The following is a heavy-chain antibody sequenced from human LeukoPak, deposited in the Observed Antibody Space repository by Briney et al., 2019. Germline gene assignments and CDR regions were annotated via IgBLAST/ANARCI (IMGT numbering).Heavy chain of an antibody. CDR2: IYYSGST. D-gene: IGHD3-3*01. J-gene: IGHJ3*02. V-gene: IGHV4-39*07. CDR1: GGSISSSSYY. CDR3: ARADFRYYDFWSGYYIEAFDI. Sequence: SETLSLTCTVSGGSISSSSYYWGWIRQPPGKGLEWIGSIYYSGSTYYNPSLKSRVTISVDTSKNQFSLKLSSVTAADTAVYYCARADFRYYDFWSGYYIEAFDIWGQGTMVTVSS.